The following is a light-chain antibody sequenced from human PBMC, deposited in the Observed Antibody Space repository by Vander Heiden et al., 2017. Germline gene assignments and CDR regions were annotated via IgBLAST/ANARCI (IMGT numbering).Light chain of an antibody. Sequence: QSVLTQPPSAPGTPGQRVTISCSGSSPNIGSNIVNWYQQLPRTAPKLLIYNNNQRPSGVPDRFSGSKSGTSASLAISGLQSEDESNYYCAAWDDSLNGYVFGTGTQVTVL. J-gene: IGLJ1*01. V-gene: IGLV1-44*01. CDR1: SPNIGSNI. CDR2: NNN. CDR3: AAWDDSLNGYV.